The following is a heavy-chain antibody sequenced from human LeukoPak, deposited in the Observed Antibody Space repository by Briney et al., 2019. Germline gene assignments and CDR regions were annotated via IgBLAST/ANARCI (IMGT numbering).Heavy chain of an antibody. V-gene: IGHV3-21*01. CDR3: ARDGYYDSSGYYYADAFDI. CDR2: ISSSSSYI. D-gene: IGHD3-22*01. J-gene: IGHJ3*02. CDR1: GFTFSSYS. Sequence: PGGSLRLSCAVSGFTFSSYSMNWVRQAPGKGLEWVSSISSSSSYIYYADSVKGRFTISRDNAKNSLYLQMNSLRAEDTAVYYCARDGYYDSSGYYYADAFDIWGQGTMVTVSS.